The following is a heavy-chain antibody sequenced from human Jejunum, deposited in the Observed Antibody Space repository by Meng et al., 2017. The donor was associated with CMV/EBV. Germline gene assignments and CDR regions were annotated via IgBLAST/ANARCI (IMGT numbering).Heavy chain of an antibody. J-gene: IGHJ4*02. Sequence: GQVGEPGGVLVQPWCSRLLSCAASGFTFSTSCMHWIRQAPGKVLLWVSRITTDGTTNYADSVKGRFSISRDNAKNTLYLQMNSLRAEDTGVYYCTGLDYWGQGTLVTVSS. V-gene: IGHV3-74*01. CDR3: TGLDY. CDR1: GFTFSTSC. CDR2: ITTDGTT.